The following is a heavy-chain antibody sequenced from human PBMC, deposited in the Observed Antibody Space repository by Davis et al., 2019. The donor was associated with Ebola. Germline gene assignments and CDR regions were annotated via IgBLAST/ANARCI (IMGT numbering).Heavy chain of an antibody. V-gene: IGHV1-2*06. CDR1: GYTFTGYY. J-gene: IGHJ4*02. Sequence: AASVKVSCKASGYTFTGYYMHWVRQAPGQGLEWMGRINPNSGGTNYAQKFQGRVTMTRDTSISTAYTELSRLTSDDTAVYYCASGTTVTTGFDNWGQGTLVTVSS. CDR2: INPNSGGT. CDR3: ASGTTVTTGFDN. D-gene: IGHD4-17*01.